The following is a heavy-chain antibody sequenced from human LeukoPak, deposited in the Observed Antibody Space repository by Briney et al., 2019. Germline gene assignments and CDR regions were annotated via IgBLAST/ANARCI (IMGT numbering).Heavy chain of an antibody. J-gene: IGHJ4*02. V-gene: IGHV3-30*18. CDR3: AKDGDYGGNSLLNCFDY. CDR2: ISYDGSNK. CDR1: GFTFSSYG. Sequence: GGSLRLSCAASGFTFSSYGMHWVCQAPGKGLEWVAVISYDGSNKYYADSVKGRFTISRDNSKNTLYLQMNSLRAEDTAVYYCAKDGDYGGNSLLNCFDYWGQGTLVTVSS. D-gene: IGHD4-23*01.